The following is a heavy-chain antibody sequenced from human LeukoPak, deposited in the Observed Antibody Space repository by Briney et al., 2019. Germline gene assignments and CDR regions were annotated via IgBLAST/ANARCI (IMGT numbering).Heavy chain of an antibody. CDR2: ISAYNGNT. CDR3: ARVGRPGIAAAGINY. V-gene: IGHV1-18*01. Sequence: ASVKVSCKASGYTFTSYGISWVRQAPGQGLEWMGWISAYNGNTNYAQKLQGRVTMTTDTSTSTAYMELRSLRSDDTAVYYCARVGRPGIAAAGINYWGQGTLVTVSS. D-gene: IGHD6-13*01. J-gene: IGHJ4*02. CDR1: GYTFTSYG.